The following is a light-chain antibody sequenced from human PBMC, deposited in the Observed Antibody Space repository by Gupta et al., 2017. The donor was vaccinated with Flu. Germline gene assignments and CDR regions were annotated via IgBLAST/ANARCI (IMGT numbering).Light chain of an antibody. V-gene: IGKV1-5*03. CDR1: QSTSSW. J-gene: IGKJ2*01. CDR2: KAS. CDR3: QQAGT. Sequence: SASVGDRVTITCRASQSTSSWLAWYQQKPGKAPKLLIYKASSLESGVPSRFSGSGSGTEFTLTISSLQPDDFATYYCQQAGTFGQGTKLEIK.